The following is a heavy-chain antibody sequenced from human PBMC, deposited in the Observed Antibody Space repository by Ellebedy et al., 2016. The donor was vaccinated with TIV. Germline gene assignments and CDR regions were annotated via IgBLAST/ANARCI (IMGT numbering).Heavy chain of an antibody. J-gene: IGHJ6*02. CDR3: ARAANMDV. V-gene: IGHV3-30-3*01. CDR2: ISYDGNNI. CDR1: GFTFSPYA. D-gene: IGHD4/OR15-4a*01. Sequence: PGGSLRLSCAASGFTFSPYAMHWVRQAPGKGLEWVTIISYDGNNIYYADTVKGRFTVSRDNFKNTLYLEMNSLRVNDTDVYYCARAANMDVWGQGTTVTVSS.